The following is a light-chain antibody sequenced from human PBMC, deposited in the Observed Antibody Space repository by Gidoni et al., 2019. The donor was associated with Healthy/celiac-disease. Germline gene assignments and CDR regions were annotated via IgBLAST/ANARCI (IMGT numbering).Light chain of an antibody. CDR3: QQRSNWRRLT. Sequence: EIVLTQSPATLSLSPAERATLSCRARQSVSSYLAWYQQKPGQAPRLLIYYAANRGTGIPARCSGSGWSADFSLPIISREPEDFAVFYCQQRSNWRRLTFGGGTKVEIK. V-gene: IGKV3-11*01. J-gene: IGKJ4*01. CDR1: QSVSSY. CDR2: YAA.